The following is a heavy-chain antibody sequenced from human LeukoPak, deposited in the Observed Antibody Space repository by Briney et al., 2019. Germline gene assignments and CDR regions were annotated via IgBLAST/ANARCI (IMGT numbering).Heavy chain of an antibody. Sequence: SETLSLTCTVSGGSISSYYWSWIRQPPGKGLEWIGYIYYSGSTNYNPSLKSRVTISVDTSKNQFSLNLSSVTAADTAVYYCAREVLPPQGGFDPWGQGTLVTVSS. CDR2: IYYSGST. V-gene: IGHV4-59*12. J-gene: IGHJ5*02. CDR3: AREVLPPQGGFDP. D-gene: IGHD3-3*01. CDR1: GGSISSYY.